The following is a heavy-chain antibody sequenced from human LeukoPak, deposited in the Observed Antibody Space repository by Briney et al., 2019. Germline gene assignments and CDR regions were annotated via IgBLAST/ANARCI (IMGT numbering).Heavy chain of an antibody. CDR1: GFTVSSNY. V-gene: IGHV3-53*01. CDR2: IYSGGST. Sequence: GGSLRLSCAASGFTVSSNYMSWVRQAPGKGLEWVSVIYSGGSTYYADPVKGRFTISRDNSKNTLYLQMNSLRAEDTAVYYCASEYCSGGSCYDYYYGMDVWGQGTTVTVSS. J-gene: IGHJ6*02. D-gene: IGHD2-15*01. CDR3: ASEYCSGGSCYDYYYGMDV.